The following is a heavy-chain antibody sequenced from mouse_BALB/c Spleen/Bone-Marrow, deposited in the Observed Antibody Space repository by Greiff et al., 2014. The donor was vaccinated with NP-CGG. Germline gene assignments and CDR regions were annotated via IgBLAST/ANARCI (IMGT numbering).Heavy chain of an antibody. Sequence: QVHVKQSGAEVMKSGASVKISCRATGYRFSSFWIEWIKQRPGHGLEWIGKILPGSGSTNYNEKFKGKATLSADTSSNTACMQLSSLTSEDSAVYFCAREGAFYGNPFDFWGQGTTLTVSS. CDR2: ILPGSGST. D-gene: IGHD2-10*01. J-gene: IGHJ2*01. CDR3: AREGAFYGNPFDF. CDR1: GYRFSSFW. V-gene: IGHV1-9*01.